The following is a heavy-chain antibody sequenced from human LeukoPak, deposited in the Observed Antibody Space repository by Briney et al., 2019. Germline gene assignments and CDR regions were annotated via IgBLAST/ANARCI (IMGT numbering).Heavy chain of an antibody. CDR1: GFTFSSHS. V-gene: IGHV3-48*03. CDR3: ASHYGSGSYYHYFDY. CDR2: ISSSGSTI. Sequence: PGGSLRLSCAASGFTFSSHSMSWVRQAPGKGLEWVSYISSSGSTIYYADSVKGRFTISRGNAKNSLYLQMNSLRAEDTAVYYCASHYGSGSYYHYFDYWGQGTLVTVSS. D-gene: IGHD3-10*01. J-gene: IGHJ4*02.